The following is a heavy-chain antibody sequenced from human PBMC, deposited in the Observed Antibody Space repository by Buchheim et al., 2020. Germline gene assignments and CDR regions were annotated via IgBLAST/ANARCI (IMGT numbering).Heavy chain of an antibody. Sequence: EVQLVESGGGLVQPGGSLRLSCAASGFTVSSNYMSWVRQAPGKGLERVSVIYSGGSTYYADSGKGRFTISRDNYRNTPYLQMNSLRAEDTAVYYCARKADSSGTVYDAFDIWGQGT. J-gene: IGHJ3*02. CDR3: ARKADSSGTVYDAFDI. CDR1: GFTVSSNY. CDR2: IYSGGST. D-gene: IGHD3-22*01. V-gene: IGHV3-66*01.